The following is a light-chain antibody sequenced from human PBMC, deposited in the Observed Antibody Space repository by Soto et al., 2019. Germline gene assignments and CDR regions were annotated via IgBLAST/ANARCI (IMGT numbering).Light chain of an antibody. CDR1: SSDVGGYHY. CDR2: DVT. CDR3: CSYAGRHTLGV. Sequence: QSALTQPRSVSGSPGQSVTISCTGTSSDVGGYHYVSWYLQHPGKAPKLIIYDVTERPSGVPDRFSGSKSGNTASLTISGLQAEDEADYYCCSYAGRHTLGVFGTGTKLTVL. V-gene: IGLV2-11*01. J-gene: IGLJ1*01.